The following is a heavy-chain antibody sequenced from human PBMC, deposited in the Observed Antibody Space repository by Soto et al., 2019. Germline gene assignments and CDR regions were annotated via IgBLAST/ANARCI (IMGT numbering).Heavy chain of an antibody. CDR2: INPYNGNT. D-gene: IGHD6-13*01. Sequence: QVQLVQSGAEVKKPGASVKVSCKASGYTFTSYSISWVRQAPGQGLEWMGWINPYNGNTNYAQKLQGRVTMTTDTSASTAHMELGSLRSDDTAVYYCASDLAAAGPFDYWGQGTLVTVSS. V-gene: IGHV1-18*01. CDR1: GYTFTSYS. J-gene: IGHJ4*02. CDR3: ASDLAAAGPFDY.